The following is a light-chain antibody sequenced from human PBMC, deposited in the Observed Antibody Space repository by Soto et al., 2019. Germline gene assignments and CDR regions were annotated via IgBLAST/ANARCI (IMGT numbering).Light chain of an antibody. V-gene: IGKV1-8*01. Sequence: AIRMTQSPSSLSASTGDRVTITCRASQGISSYLAWYQQKPGKAPKLLIYAASTLQSGVPSRFSGSGSGTDFTLTISRLEPEDFAVYHCQQYGSLSWTFGQGTK. CDR1: QGISSY. CDR3: QQYGSLSWT. CDR2: AAS. J-gene: IGKJ1*01.